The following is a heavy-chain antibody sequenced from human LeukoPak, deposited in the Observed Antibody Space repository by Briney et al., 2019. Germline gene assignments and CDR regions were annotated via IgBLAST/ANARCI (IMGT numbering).Heavy chain of an antibody. CDR1: GGSISSSSYY. CDR3: ARRVHSSSWSSYFDY. D-gene: IGHD6-13*01. J-gene: IGHJ4*02. Sequence: SETLSLTCTVSGGSISSSSYYWGWIRQPPGKGLEWIGSIYYSGSTYYNPSLKSRVAISVDTSKNQFSLKLSSVTAADTAVYYCARRVHSSSWSSYFDYWGQETLVTVSS. CDR2: IYYSGST. V-gene: IGHV4-39*07.